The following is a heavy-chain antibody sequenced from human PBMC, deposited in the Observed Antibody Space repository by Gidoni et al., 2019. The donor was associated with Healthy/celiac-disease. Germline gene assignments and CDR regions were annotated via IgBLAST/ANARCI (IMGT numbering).Heavy chain of an antibody. CDR3: ARDAPRGCSGGSCYSGYYYYYMDV. J-gene: IGHJ6*03. V-gene: IGHV1-69*01. CDR2: IIPIFGTA. D-gene: IGHD2-15*01. Sequence: QVQLVQSGAEVKKPGSSVKVSCKASGGTFSSYAISWVRQAPGQGLEWMGGIIPIFGTANYAQKFQGRVTITADESTSTAYMELSSLRSEDTAVYYCARDAPRGCSGGSCYSGYYYYYMDVWGKRDHGHRLL. CDR1: GGTFSSYA.